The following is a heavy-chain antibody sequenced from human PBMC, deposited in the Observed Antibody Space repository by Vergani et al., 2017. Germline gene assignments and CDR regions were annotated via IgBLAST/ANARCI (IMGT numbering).Heavy chain of an antibody. V-gene: IGHV1-24*01. Sequence: QVQLVQSGAEVKKPGASVKVSCKVSGYTLTELSMHWVRQAPGKGLEWMGGFDPEDGETIYAQKFKGRVTMTEDTSTDTAYMELSSLRSEDTAVYYCATAPRVPAATWIWFDPWGQGTLVTVSS. CDR2: FDPEDGET. CDR3: ATAPRVPAATWIWFDP. J-gene: IGHJ5*02. D-gene: IGHD2-2*01. CDR1: GYTLTELS.